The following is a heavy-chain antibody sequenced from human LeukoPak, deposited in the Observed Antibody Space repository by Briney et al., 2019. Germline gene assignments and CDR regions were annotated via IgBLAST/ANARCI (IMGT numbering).Heavy chain of an antibody. J-gene: IGHJ4*02. V-gene: IGHV3-21*01. CDR3: ARRPIRGVIASSDY. CDR2: ISSSSSYR. D-gene: IGHD3-10*01. Sequence: GGSLRLSCAASGFTFSSYSMNWVRQAPGKGLEWVSSISSSSSYRYYADSVKGRFTISRDNAKNSLYLQMNSLRAEDTAVYYCARRPIRGVIASSDYWGQGTLVTVSS. CDR1: GFTFSSYS.